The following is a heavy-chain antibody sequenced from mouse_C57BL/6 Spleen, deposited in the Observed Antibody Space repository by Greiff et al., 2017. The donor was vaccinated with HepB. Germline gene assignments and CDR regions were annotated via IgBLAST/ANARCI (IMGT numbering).Heavy chain of an antibody. Sequence: QVQLQQPGAELVKPGASVKLSCKASGYTFTSYWMQWVKQRPGQGLEWIGEIDPSDSYTNYNQKFKGKATLTVDTSSSTAYMQLSSLTSEDSAVYYCARGVDDGYVLFAYWGQGTLVTVSA. J-gene: IGHJ3*01. D-gene: IGHD2-3*01. CDR3: ARGVDDGYVLFAY. V-gene: IGHV1-50*01. CDR1: GYTFTSYW. CDR2: IDPSDSYT.